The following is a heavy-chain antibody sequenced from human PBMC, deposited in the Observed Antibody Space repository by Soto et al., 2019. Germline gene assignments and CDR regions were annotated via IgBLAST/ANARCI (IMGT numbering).Heavy chain of an antibody. Sequence: GASVKVSCKASGGTFSRYAISWVRQAPGQGLEWVGGFIPIFATTNYAQKFQGRVTINADRSPSTAYMELSSLRSEDTAVYYCARAGSILAHGMDVWGQGTTVTVSS. V-gene: IGHV1-69*06. CDR3: ARAGSILAHGMDV. CDR2: FIPIFATT. J-gene: IGHJ6*02. D-gene: IGHD3-3*01. CDR1: GGTFSRYA.